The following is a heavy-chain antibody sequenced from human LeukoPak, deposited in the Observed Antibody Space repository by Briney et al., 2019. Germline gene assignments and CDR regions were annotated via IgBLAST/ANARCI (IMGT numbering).Heavy chain of an antibody. CDR3: AKSRGSAGGFDP. CDR2: IYYTGST. D-gene: IGHD3-16*01. Sequence: PSDTLSLTCTVSGGPISSYYWSWIRQPPGKGLEWIGYIYYTGSTNYNPSLKSRVTISMDTSRNQFSLKLSSVTAADTALYYCAKSRGSAGGFDPWGRGTLVTVSS. V-gene: IGHV4-59*07. J-gene: IGHJ5*02. CDR1: GGPISSYY.